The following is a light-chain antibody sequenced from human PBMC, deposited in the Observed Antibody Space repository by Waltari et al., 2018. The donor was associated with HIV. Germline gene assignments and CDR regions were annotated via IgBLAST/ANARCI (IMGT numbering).Light chain of an antibody. CDR1: QTIFNSSENKKY. J-gene: IGKJ1*01. V-gene: IGKV4-1*01. CDR2: WAS. Sequence: DIVMTQSPDFLPLPLGEGATINCKSSQTIFNSSENKKYLAWYQQTPGQTPKLLLYWASHRHTRVPDRFSVSRSGTDFTRSISILQCEDVCIGFCQQYYSHHATFGQGTQVEVK. CDR3: QQYYSHHAT.